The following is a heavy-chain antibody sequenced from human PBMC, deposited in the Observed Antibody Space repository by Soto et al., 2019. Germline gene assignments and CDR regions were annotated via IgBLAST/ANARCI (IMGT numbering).Heavy chain of an antibody. CDR1: GFSISSGYY. Sequence: SETLPLTCAVSGFSISSGYYWGWIRQPPGKGLEWIGNIDHSGSTYYNPSLKSRVTISVDTSKNQFSLKLTSVTAADTAVYYCARGRQWLSRSNWFDPWGQGTLVTVSS. CDR3: ARGRQWLSRSNWFDP. J-gene: IGHJ5*02. D-gene: IGHD6-19*01. CDR2: IDHSGST. V-gene: IGHV4-38-2*01.